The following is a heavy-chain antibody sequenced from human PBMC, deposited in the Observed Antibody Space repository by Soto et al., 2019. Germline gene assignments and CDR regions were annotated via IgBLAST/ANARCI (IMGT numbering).Heavy chain of an antibody. CDR2: IIPIFGTA. CDR3: ARDHPYCTNGVCYTLDTAMVRGDAFDI. Sequence: SVKVSCKASGGTFSSYAISWVRQAPGQGLEWMGGIIPIFGTANYAQKFQGRVTITADESTSTAYMELSSLRSEDTAVYYCARDHPYCTNGVCYTLDTAMVRGDAFDIWGQGTMVTVSS. V-gene: IGHV1-69*13. J-gene: IGHJ3*02. CDR1: GGTFSSYA. D-gene: IGHD2-8*01.